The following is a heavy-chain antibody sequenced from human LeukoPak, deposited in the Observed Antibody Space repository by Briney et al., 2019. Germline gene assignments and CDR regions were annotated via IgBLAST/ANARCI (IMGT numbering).Heavy chain of an antibody. CDR2: IYTSGST. V-gene: IGHV4-61*02. Sequence: PSETLSLTCTVSGGSISSGSYYWSWIRQPAGKGLEWIGRIYTSGSTNYNPSLKSRVTISVDTSKNQFSLKLSSVTAADTAVYYCARDSFGSYYYYMDVWGKGTTVTVSS. J-gene: IGHJ6*03. CDR3: ARDSFGSYYYYMDV. CDR1: GGSISSGSYY. D-gene: IGHD3-10*01.